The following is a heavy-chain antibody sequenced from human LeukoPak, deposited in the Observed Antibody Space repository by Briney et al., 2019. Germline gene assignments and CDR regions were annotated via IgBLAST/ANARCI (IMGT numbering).Heavy chain of an antibody. V-gene: IGHV4-34*01. CDR1: GGSFSGYY. Sequence: SETLSLTCAVYGGSFSGYYWSWIRQPPGKGLEWIGEINHSGSTNYNPSLKSRVTISVDTSKNQFSLKLSSVTAADTAVYYCARSENVAREGNWFDPWGQGTLVTVSS. D-gene: IGHD1-26*01. CDR2: INHSGST. J-gene: IGHJ5*02. CDR3: ARSENVAREGNWFDP.